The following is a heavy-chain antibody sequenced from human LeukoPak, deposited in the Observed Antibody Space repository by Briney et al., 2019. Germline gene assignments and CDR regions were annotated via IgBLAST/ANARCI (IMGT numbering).Heavy chain of an antibody. D-gene: IGHD6-6*01. V-gene: IGHV1-69*05. J-gene: IGHJ6*03. Sequence: SVKVSCKASGGTSSSYAISWVRQAPGQGLEWMGGIIPIFGTANYAQKFQGRVTITTDESTSTAYMELSSLRSEDTAVYYCATSIAARPVYYYMDVWGKGTTVTVSS. CDR2: IIPIFGTA. CDR3: ATSIAARPVYYYMDV. CDR1: GGTSSSYA.